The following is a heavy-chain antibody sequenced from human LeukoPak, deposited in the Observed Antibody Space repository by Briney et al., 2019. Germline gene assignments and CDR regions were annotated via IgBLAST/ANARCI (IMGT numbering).Heavy chain of an antibody. CDR3: AKGSSSWLGHGAFDI. Sequence: PGGSLRLSCAASGFTFSSYAMSWVRQAPGKGLEWVSAISGSGGSTYYADSVKGRFTISRDNSKNTLYLQMNSLRAEDTAVYYCAKGSSSWLGHGAFDIWRQGTMVTVSS. D-gene: IGHD6-13*01. CDR2: ISGSGGST. J-gene: IGHJ3*02. CDR1: GFTFSSYA. V-gene: IGHV3-23*01.